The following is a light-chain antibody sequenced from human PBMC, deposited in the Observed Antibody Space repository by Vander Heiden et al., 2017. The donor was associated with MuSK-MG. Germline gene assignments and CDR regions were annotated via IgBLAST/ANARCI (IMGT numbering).Light chain of an antibody. CDR1: ALPKKY. V-gene: IGLV3-10*01. J-gene: IGLJ1*01. CDR2: EDS. Sequence: SYELPQPPSVSVSPGQTARITCSGDALPKKYAYWYQQKSGQAPVLVIYEDSKRPSGIPERFSGSSSGTMATSTTSGAQVEDEADDYCYSTDSSGNHNEVFGTGTKVTVL. CDR3: YSTDSSGNHNEV.